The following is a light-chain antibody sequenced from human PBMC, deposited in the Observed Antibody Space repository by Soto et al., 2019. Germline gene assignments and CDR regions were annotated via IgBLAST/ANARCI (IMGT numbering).Light chain of an antibody. CDR2: DVS. J-gene: IGLJ1*01. CDR1: SSDVGGYNY. CDR3: SSYTSSSTLLYV. Sequence: QSALTQPASVSGSPGQSITISCTGTSSDVGGYNYVSWSQHHPGKAPKLMIYDVSNPPSGVSNRFSGSKSGNTASLTISGLQAEDEADYYCSSYTSSSTLLYVFGTGTKLTVL. V-gene: IGLV2-14*03.